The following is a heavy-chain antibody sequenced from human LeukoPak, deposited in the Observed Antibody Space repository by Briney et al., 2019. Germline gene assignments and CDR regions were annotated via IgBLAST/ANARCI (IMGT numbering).Heavy chain of an antibody. Sequence: GESLKISCKGSGYSFTSYWIGWVRQMPGKGLEWMGIIYPGDSDTRYSPPFQGQVTISADKSISTAYLQWSSLKASDTAMYYCARHGDSSSWSYYFDYWGQGTLVTVSS. CDR2: IYPGDSDT. J-gene: IGHJ4*02. V-gene: IGHV5-51*01. D-gene: IGHD6-13*01. CDR1: GYSFTSYW. CDR3: ARHGDSSSWSYYFDY.